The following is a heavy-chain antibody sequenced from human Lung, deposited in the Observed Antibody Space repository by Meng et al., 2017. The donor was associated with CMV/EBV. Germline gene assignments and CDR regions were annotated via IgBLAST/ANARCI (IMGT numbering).Heavy chain of an antibody. D-gene: IGHD2-21*02. Sequence: VRVRESGPGVVNPSWTLSLVCAVYGRCMRGSNWWSWVRQRPGKGLEWIGELYHSGSTNYHPSLKSRVTISVDKSKNQFSLKLSSVTAADTAVYYCARVVTALWGYYFDYWGQGTLVTVSS. CDR3: ARVVTALWGYYFDY. V-gene: IGHV4-4*02. CDR1: GRCMRGSNW. J-gene: IGHJ4*02. CDR2: LYHSGST.